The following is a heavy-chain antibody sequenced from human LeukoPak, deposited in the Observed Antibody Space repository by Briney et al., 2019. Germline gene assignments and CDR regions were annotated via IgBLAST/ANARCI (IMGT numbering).Heavy chain of an antibody. V-gene: IGHV1-2*06. CDR2: INPNSGGT. CDR3: ARSLRGVVVVVAATAPATGWFDP. D-gene: IGHD2-15*01. Sequence: ASVKVSCKASGYTFTAYYMHWVRQAPGQGLEWMGRINPNSGGTNYAQKFQGRVTMTRDTSISTAYMELSRLRSDDTAVYYCARSLRGVVVVVAATAPATGWFDPWGQGTPVTVSS. J-gene: IGHJ5*02. CDR1: GYTFTAYY.